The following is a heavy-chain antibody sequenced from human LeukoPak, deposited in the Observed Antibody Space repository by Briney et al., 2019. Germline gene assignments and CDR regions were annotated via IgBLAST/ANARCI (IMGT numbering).Heavy chain of an antibody. CDR3: AREGGHYYGSGSFDNWFDP. CDR1: GGSISSYY. J-gene: IGHJ5*02. D-gene: IGHD3-10*01. CDR2: IYNSGST. V-gene: IGHV4-59*01. Sequence: PSETLSLTCTVSGGSISSYYWSWIRQPPGNGLEWMGYIYNSGSTNYNPSLKSRVSISVDPSKDQFSLKLSSVTAADTAVYYCAREGGHYYGSGSFDNWFDPWGQGTLVTVSS.